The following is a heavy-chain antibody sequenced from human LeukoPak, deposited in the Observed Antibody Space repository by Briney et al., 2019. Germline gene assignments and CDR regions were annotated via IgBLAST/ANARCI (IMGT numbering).Heavy chain of an antibody. D-gene: IGHD5-18*01. V-gene: IGHV3-23*01. Sequence: PGGSLRLSCGASGFTFSSHAMSWVRQAPGKGLEWVSFIRGSGASTYYADSVKGRFTISRDNAENTLYLQMNSLRAEDTAIYYCAKNGAYSYEDYFDYWGQGTLVTVSS. J-gene: IGHJ4*02. CDR1: GFTFSSHA. CDR3: AKNGAYSYEDYFDY. CDR2: IRGSGAST.